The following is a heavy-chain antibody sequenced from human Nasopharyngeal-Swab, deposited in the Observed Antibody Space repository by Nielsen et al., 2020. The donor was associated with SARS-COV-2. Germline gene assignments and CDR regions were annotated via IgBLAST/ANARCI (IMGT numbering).Heavy chain of an antibody. CDR3: ARDRALRFLEWLNGVRAFDI. CDR2: IYHSGST. Sequence: SETLSLTCAVSGGSISSSNWWSWVRQPPGKGLEWIGEIYHSGSTNYNPSLKSRVTISVDQSKNQFSLKLSSVTAADTAVYYCARDRALRFLEWLNGVRAFDIWGQGTMVTVSS. CDR1: GGSISSSNW. J-gene: IGHJ3*02. D-gene: IGHD3-3*01. V-gene: IGHV4-4*02.